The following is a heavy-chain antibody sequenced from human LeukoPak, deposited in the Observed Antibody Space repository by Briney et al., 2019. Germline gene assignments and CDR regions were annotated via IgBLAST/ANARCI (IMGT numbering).Heavy chain of an antibody. J-gene: IGHJ6*03. D-gene: IGHD1-20*01. Sequence: SETLSLTCTASGGSISSYYWSWIRQPPGKGLEWIGYIYYSGSTNYNPSLKSRVTISVDTSKNQFSLKLSSVPAADTAVYYCALYNWNLSYYMDVWGKGTTVTVSS. V-gene: IGHV4-59*01. CDR3: ALYNWNLSYYMDV. CDR2: IYYSGST. CDR1: GGSISSYY.